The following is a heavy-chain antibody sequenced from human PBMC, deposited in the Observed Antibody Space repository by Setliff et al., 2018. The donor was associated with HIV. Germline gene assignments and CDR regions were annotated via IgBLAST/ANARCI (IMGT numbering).Heavy chain of an antibody. CDR3: ARDEFPYARDV. D-gene: IGHD2-8*01. CDR1: GFTFRAHW. CDR2: ISPDGTKT. V-gene: IGHV3-74*01. Sequence: PGGSLRLSCAASGFTFRAHWMLWFRQAPGKGLMWVSRISPDGTKTNHADSVKGRCTTSRDNSKNMFYLQMHNVRSEDTGFYYCARDEFPYARDVWGPGTPVTVSS. J-gene: IGHJ4*02.